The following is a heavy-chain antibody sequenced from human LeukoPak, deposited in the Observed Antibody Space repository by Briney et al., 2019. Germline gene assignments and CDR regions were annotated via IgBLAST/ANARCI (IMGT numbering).Heavy chain of an antibody. CDR2: IKQDGSEK. V-gene: IGHV3-7*03. CDR3: ARDRSWDVLRYLGWAFDI. Sequence: GGSLRLSCAASGFTFSSYWMSWVRQAPGKGLEWVANIKQDGSEKYYVDSVKGRFTISRDNAKNSLYLQMNSLRSDDTAVYYCARDRSWDVLRYLGWAFDIWGQGTMVTVSS. J-gene: IGHJ3*02. CDR1: GFTFSSYW. D-gene: IGHD3-9*01.